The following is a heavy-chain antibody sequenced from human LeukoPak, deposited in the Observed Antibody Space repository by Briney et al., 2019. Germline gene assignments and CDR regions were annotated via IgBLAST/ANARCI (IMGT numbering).Heavy chain of an antibody. V-gene: IGHV3-9*01. D-gene: IGHD2-21*02. CDR1: GFTFDDYA. CDR3: AKDSLTYCGGDCYFQH. Sequence: GGSLRLSCAASGFTFDDYAMHWVRQAPGKGLEWVSGISWNSGRIGYADSVKGRFTISRDNAKNSLYLQMNSLRAEDTALYYCAKDSLTYCGGDCYFQHWGQGTLVTVSS. CDR2: ISWNSGRI. J-gene: IGHJ1*01.